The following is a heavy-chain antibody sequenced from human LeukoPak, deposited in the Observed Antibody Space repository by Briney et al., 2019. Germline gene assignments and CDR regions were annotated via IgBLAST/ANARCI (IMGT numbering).Heavy chain of an antibody. J-gene: IGHJ3*02. Sequence: GGSLRLSCAASGFTVSSNYMSWVRQAPGKGLEWVSIIYSGGNTYYADSVKGRFTISRDNSKNTLYLQMNSLGAEDTAVYYCARDSNRAFDIWGQGTMVTVPS. CDR3: ARDSNRAFDI. CDR1: GFTVSSNY. V-gene: IGHV3-53*01. CDR2: IYSGGNT. D-gene: IGHD1-14*01.